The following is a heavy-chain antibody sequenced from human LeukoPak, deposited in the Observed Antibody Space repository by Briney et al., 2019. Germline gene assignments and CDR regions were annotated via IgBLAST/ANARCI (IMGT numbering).Heavy chain of an antibody. Sequence: SQTLSLTCTVSGGSISSGGYYWSWIRQHPGKGLEWIGYIYYSGSTYYNPSLKSRVTISVDTSKSQFSLKLSSVTAADTAVYYCARRGYSYGYWFDPWGQGTLVTVSS. CDR2: IYYSGST. J-gene: IGHJ5*02. CDR1: GGSISSGGYY. CDR3: ARRGYSYGYWFDP. D-gene: IGHD5-18*01. V-gene: IGHV4-31*03.